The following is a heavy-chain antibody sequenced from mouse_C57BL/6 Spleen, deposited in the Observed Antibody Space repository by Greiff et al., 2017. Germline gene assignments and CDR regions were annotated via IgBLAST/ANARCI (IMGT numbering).Heavy chain of an antibody. CDR3: ARSGDYLAY. CDR2: IYPGSGST. CDR1: GYTFTSYW. J-gene: IGHJ3*01. D-gene: IGHD2-4*01. V-gene: IGHV1-55*01. Sequence: QVQLQQPGAELVKPGASVKMSCKASGYTFTSYWITWVKQSPGQGLEWIGDIYPGSGSTNYNAKFDGKATLTVDTSSSTSYMQLSSLTSEDTAVYYCARSGDYLAYWGQGTLVTVSA.